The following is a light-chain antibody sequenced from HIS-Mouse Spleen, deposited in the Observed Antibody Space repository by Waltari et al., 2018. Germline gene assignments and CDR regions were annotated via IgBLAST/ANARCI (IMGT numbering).Light chain of an antibody. CDR1: SSNIGAGYD. CDR3: QSYDSSLSAHYV. J-gene: IGLJ1*01. V-gene: IGLV1-40*01. Sequence: QSVLTQPPSVSGAPGQRVTISCTGSSSNIGAGYDVHWYQQLPGTAPKPLIYGNSNRPSGVPDRFSGSKSGTSASLASTGLQAEDEADYYCQSYDSSLSAHYVFGTGTKVTVL. CDR2: GNS.